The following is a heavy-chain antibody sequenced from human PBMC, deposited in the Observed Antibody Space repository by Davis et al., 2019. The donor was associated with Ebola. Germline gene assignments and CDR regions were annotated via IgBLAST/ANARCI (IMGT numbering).Heavy chain of an antibody. CDR3: VRGAGWLLDY. CDR1: EFNFRAFW. Sequence: PGGSLRLSCAASEFNFRAFWMSWVRQAPGKGLEWVANIKQDGSETYYVDSVKGRFTISRDNAKNSLFLQMNGLTVDDTAVYYCVRGAGWLLDYWGQGTLVTVSS. V-gene: IGHV3-7*01. D-gene: IGHD5-12*01. J-gene: IGHJ4*02. CDR2: IKQDGSET.